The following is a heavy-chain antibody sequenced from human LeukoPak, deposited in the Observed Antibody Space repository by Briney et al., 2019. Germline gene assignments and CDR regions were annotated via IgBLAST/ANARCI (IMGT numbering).Heavy chain of an antibody. D-gene: IGHD2-15*01. CDR2: MNPNSGNT. V-gene: IGHV1-8*03. Sequence: ASVKVSCKASGYTFTSYDINWVRQATGQGLEWMGWMNPNSGNTGYAQKFQGRVTITRNTSISTAYMELSSLRSEDTAVYYCARGRRGYCSGGSCYLFDYWGQGTLVTVSS. CDR3: ARGRRGYCSGGSCYLFDY. CDR1: GYTFTSYD. J-gene: IGHJ4*02.